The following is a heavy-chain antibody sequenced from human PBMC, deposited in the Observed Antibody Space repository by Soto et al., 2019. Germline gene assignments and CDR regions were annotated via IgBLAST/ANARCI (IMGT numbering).Heavy chain of an antibody. CDR2: IYYSGST. Sequence: PSETLSLTCTVSGGSISSGGYYWSWIRQHPGKGLEWIGYIYYSGSTYYNPSLKSRVTISVDTSKNQFSLKLSSVTAADTAVYYCARDRGFESGPNAFDIWGQGTMVTVSS. CDR3: ARDRGFESGPNAFDI. CDR1: GGSISSGGYY. D-gene: IGHD3-3*01. J-gene: IGHJ3*02. V-gene: IGHV4-31*03.